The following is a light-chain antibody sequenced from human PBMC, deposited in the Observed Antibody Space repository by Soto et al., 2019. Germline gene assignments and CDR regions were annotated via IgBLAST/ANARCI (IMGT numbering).Light chain of an antibody. V-gene: IGKV3-20*01. Sequence: EIVLTQSPGTLSLSPGERATLSCRASQSVSSSYLAWYQQKPGQAPRLLVNGVFSRATGIPDRFSGSGSGTEFTLTISRLQPDDFALYYCQHYGRLLWTFGHRTKVEVK. CDR3: QHYGRLLWT. J-gene: IGKJ1*01. CDR2: GVF. CDR1: QSVSSSY.